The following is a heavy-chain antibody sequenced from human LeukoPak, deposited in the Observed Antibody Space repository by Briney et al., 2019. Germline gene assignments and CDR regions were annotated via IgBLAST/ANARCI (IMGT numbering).Heavy chain of an antibody. D-gene: IGHD2-2*01. Sequence: PGGSLRLSCAASGFTVSSNYMSWVRQAPGKGLEWVSVIYSGGSTYYADSVKGRFTISRDNSKNTLYLQMNSLRAEDTAVYYCARGRLPAFFDYWGQGTLVTVSS. V-gene: IGHV3-53*01. CDR2: IYSGGST. J-gene: IGHJ4*02. CDR3: ARGRLPAFFDY. CDR1: GFTVSSNY.